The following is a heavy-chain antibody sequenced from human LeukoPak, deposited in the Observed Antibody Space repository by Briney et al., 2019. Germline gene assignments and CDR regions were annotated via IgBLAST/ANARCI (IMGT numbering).Heavy chain of an antibody. D-gene: IGHD3-10*01. CDR1: GGSFSGYY. Sequence: PSETLSLTCAVYGGSFSGYYWSWIRQPPGKGLEWIGEINHSGSTYYNPSLKSRVTISVDRSKNQFSLKLSSVTAADTAVYYCARVTTMVRGEYFFDYWGQGTLVTVSS. V-gene: IGHV4-34*01. CDR3: ARVTTMVRGEYFFDY. CDR2: INHSGST. J-gene: IGHJ4*02.